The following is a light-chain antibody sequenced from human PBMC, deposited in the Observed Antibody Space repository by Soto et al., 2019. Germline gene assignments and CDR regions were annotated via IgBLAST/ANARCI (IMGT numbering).Light chain of an antibody. CDR1: QSISSK. V-gene: IGKV3-15*01. CDR2: GAS. Sequence: EVVMTQSPATLSVSPGERAILSCRASQSISSKLGWYQQKPGQAPRLLIYGASTRATGIPARFSGSGSGTEFTLTISRLQSEDYAVYYCQQYNKWFSITFGQGTRLETK. CDR3: QQYNKWFSIT. J-gene: IGKJ5*01.